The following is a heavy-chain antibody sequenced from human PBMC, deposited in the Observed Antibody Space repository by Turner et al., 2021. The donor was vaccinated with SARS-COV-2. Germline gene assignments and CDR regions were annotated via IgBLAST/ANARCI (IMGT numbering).Heavy chain of an antibody. J-gene: IGHJ4*02. CDR3: ARLHTSSWYFDY. CDR1: GFTFSSYW. V-gene: IGHV3-7*03. CDR2: IKQDGSEK. Sequence: EVQLVESGGGLVQPGGSLRLSFAASGFTFSSYWMSWVRQAPGKGLEWVANIKQDGSEKYYGDSVKGRFTISRDNAKNSLYLQMNSLRAEDTAVYYCARLHTSSWYFDYWGQGTLVTVSS. D-gene: IGHD6-13*01.